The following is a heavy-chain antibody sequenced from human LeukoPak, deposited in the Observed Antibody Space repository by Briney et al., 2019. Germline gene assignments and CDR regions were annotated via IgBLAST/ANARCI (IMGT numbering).Heavy chain of an antibody. D-gene: IGHD1-7*01. Sequence: ASVKVSCKASGGTFSSYAISWVRQGPGQGLEWMGGIIPIFGTANYAQKFQGRVTITADESTSTAYMELSSLRSEDTAVYYCARVRYNWNLGAFDIWGQGTMVTVSS. CDR2: IIPIFGTA. CDR1: GGTFSSYA. CDR3: ARVRYNWNLGAFDI. V-gene: IGHV1-69*13. J-gene: IGHJ3*02.